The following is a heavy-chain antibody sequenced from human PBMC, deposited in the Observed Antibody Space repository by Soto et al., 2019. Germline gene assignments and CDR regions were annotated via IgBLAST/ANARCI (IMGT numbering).Heavy chain of an antibody. CDR1: GGSFSGFY. CDR2: INHSGST. Sequence: SETLSLTCAVYGGSFSGFYWSWIRQPPGKGLEWIGEINHSGSTNYNPSLKSRVTISVDTSKNQFSLKLSSVTAADTAVYYCARGRYNWNDVGYNWFDPWGQGTLVTVSS. V-gene: IGHV4-34*01. J-gene: IGHJ5*02. CDR3: ARGRYNWNDVGYNWFDP. D-gene: IGHD1-1*01.